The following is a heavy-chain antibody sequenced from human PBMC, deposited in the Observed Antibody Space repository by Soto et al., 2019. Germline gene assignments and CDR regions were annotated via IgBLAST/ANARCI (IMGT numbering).Heavy chain of an antibody. D-gene: IGHD3-22*01. CDR3: AKGSTYDSSGYYFY. CDR1: GFTFDDYA. V-gene: IGHV3-43D*03. Sequence: GGSLRLSCAASGFTFDDYAMHWVRQATGKGLEWVSLISWDGGSTYYADTVKGRFTISRDNSKNSLYLQMNSLRAEDIALYSYAKGSTYDSSGYYFYWGQGTLVTVSS. CDR2: ISWDGGST. J-gene: IGHJ4*02.